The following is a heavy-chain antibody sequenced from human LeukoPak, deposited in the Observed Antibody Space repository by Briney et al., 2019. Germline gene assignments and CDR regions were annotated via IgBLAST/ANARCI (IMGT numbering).Heavy chain of an antibody. J-gene: IGHJ4*02. V-gene: IGHV4-34*01. Sequence: SETLSLICAVYGESFSGYYWTWIRQPPGKGLEWIGEVNHSGSTNYNPSLKSRVTMSADTSKNQFSLKMRSVTAADTAVYYCARARETVAIDYWGQGTLVTVSS. CDR2: VNHSGST. CDR1: GESFSGYY. D-gene: IGHD5-12*01. CDR3: ARARETVAIDY.